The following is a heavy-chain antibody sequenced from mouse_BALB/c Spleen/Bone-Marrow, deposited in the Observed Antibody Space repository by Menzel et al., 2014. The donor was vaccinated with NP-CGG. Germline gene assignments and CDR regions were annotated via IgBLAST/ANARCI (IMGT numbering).Heavy chain of an antibody. CDR2: ISPSDGYT. J-gene: IGHJ2*01. Sequence: VQLQQSGAELVRPGASVKLSCKASGYMFTSFWMNWVKQRPGQGLEWIGNISPSDGYTNYNQKFKDKATLTVDKSSSTAYMQLIIPTSEDSAVYYSISSGTMITSWIDYWGQGTTLTVSS. CDR1: GYMFTSFW. CDR3: ISSGTMITSWIDY. D-gene: IGHD2-4*01. V-gene: IGHV1-69*02.